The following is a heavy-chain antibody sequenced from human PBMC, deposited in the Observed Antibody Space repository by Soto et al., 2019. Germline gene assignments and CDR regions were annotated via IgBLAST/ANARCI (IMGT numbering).Heavy chain of an antibody. D-gene: IGHD5-12*01. CDR3: ARADISLATGNFDY. Sequence: PSETLSLTCAVSGYSIRSDYYWGWIRQPPGKGPEWIGSIYHSGSTYYNASLRSRVTISVHTSRNQFSLKLSSVIAADTAMYYCARADISLATGNFDYWGHGTLVTVPQ. V-gene: IGHV4-38-2*01. CDR1: GYSIRSDYY. CDR2: IYHSGST. J-gene: IGHJ4*01.